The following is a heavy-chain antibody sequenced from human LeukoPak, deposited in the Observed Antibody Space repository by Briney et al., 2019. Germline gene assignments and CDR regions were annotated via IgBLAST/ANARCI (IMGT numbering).Heavy chain of an antibody. CDR2: INPNSGGT. D-gene: IGHD3-10*01. CDR1: GYTFTGYY. V-gene: IGHV1-2*02. Sequence: GASVKVSCKASGYTFTGYYMHWVRQAPGQGLEWMGWINPNSGGTNYAQKFQGRVTMTRDTSISTAYMELSRLRSDDTAVYYCARDSCYYGSGTYCRYFDYWGQGTLVTVSS. J-gene: IGHJ4*02. CDR3: ARDSCYYGSGTYCRYFDY.